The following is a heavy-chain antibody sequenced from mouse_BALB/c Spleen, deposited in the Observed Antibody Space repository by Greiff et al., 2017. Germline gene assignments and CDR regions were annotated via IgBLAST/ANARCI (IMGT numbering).Heavy chain of an antibody. D-gene: IGHD5-5*01. Sequence: EVQLQQSGPGLVKPSQSLSLTCTVTGYSITSDYAWNWIRQFPGNKLEWMGYISYSGSTSYNPSLKSRISITRDTSKNQFFPQLNSVTTEDTATYYCARGLPRFDYWGQGTTLTVSS. CDR3: ARGLPRFDY. CDR2: ISYSGST. V-gene: IGHV3-2*02. CDR1: GYSITSDYA. J-gene: IGHJ2*01.